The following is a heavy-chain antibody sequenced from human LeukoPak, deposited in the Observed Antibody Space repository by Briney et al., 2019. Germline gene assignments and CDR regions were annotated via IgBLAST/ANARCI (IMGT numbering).Heavy chain of an antibody. D-gene: IGHD3-10*01. J-gene: IGHJ6*02. CDR2: ISYDGSNK. CDR1: GFTFSSYA. V-gene: IGHV3-30-3*01. Sequence: GGSLRLSCAASGFTFSSYAMHWVRQAPGKGLEWVAVISYDGSNKYYADSVKGRFTISRDNSKNTLYLQMNSLRAEDTAVYHCAGHPLGWFGELSHYGMDVWGQGTTVTVSS. CDR3: AGHPLGWFGELSHYGMDV.